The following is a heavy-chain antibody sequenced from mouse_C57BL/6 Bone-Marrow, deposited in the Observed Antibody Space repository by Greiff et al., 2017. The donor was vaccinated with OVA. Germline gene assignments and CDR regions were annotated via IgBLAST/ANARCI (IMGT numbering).Heavy chain of an antibody. CDR3: ARGGYDGTTGGYCDV. V-gene: IGHV1-76*01. D-gene: IGHD2-3*01. Sequence: QVQLKESGAELVRPGASVKLSCKASGYTFTDYYINWVKQRPGQGLEWIARIYPGSGNTYYNEKFKGKATLTAEKSSSTAYMQLSSLTSEDSAVYCGARGGYDGTTGGYCDVWGTGTTVTVSS. J-gene: IGHJ1*03. CDR2: IYPGSGNT. CDR1: GYTFTDYY.